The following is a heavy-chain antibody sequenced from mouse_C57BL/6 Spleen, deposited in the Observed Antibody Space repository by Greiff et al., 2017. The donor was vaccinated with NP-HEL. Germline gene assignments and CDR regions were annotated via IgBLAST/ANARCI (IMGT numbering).Heavy chain of an antibody. CDR2: IHPNSGST. D-gene: IGHD4-1*01. CDR3: AKLTGSSYWYFDV. Sequence: VQLQQPGAELVKPGASVKLSCKASGYTFTSYWMHWVKQRPGQGLEWIGMIHPNSGSTNYNEKFKSKATLTVDKSSSTAYMQLCSLTSEDSAVYYCAKLTGSSYWYFDVWGTGTTVTVSS. V-gene: IGHV1-64*01. J-gene: IGHJ1*03. CDR1: GYTFTSYW.